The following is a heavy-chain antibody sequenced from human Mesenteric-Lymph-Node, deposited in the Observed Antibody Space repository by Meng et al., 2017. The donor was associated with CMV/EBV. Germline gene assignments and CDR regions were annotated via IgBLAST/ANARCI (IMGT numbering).Heavy chain of an antibody. CDR1: GFTFSSYS. J-gene: IGHJ4*02. CDR3: ARDLGGSWRLWDY. Sequence: GESLKISCAASGFTFSSYSMNWVRQAPGKGLEWVSSISSSSYIYYADSVKGRFTISRDNAKNSLYLQMNSLRAEDTAVYYCARDLGGSWRLWDYWGQGTLVTVSS. CDR2: ISSSSYI. D-gene: IGHD3-16*01. V-gene: IGHV3-21*01.